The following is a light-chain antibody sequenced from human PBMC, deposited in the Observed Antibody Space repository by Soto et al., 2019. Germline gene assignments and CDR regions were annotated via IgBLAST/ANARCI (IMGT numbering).Light chain of an antibody. J-gene: IGKJ3*01. V-gene: IGKV3-11*01. CDR3: QQRSNWPPFT. CDR1: QSISTY. Sequence: EIVLTQSPATLSLSPGDRATLSCRASQSISTYLNWYQQKPGQAPRLLIFDVSTRAPGIPARFSGSGSGTDFTLTISSLEPEDFAVYYCQQRSNWPPFTFGPGTKVDIK. CDR2: DVS.